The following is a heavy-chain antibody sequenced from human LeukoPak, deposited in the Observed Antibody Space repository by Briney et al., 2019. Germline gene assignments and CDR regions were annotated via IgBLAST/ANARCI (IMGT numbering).Heavy chain of an antibody. D-gene: IGHD6-19*01. CDR1: GFTFSDYY. CDR3: ARSNRLGDAFDI. V-gene: IGHV3-11*04. Sequence: GGSLRLSCAASGFTFSDYYMSWIRQAPGKGLEWVSYISSSTSTIYYADSVKGRFAISRDNAKNSLYLQMNSLRAEDTAVYYCARSNRLGDAFDIWGQGTMVTVSS. J-gene: IGHJ3*02. CDR2: ISSSTSTI.